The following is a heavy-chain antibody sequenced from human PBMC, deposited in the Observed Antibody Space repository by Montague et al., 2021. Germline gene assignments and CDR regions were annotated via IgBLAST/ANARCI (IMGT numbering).Heavy chain of an antibody. Sequence: SETLSLTCTVSGASITNNIYYWGWIRQSPGKGLEWIGSIYYSGNSFYQPSLKSRITMAVDTSKNQFSLKLISVTAADTAIYYCAGVFSSWYVGWFDPWGQGTLVTVSS. CDR2: IYYSGNS. J-gene: IGHJ5*02. CDR3: AGVFSSWYVGWFDP. D-gene: IGHD6-13*01. V-gene: IGHV4-39*07. CDR1: GASITNNIYY.